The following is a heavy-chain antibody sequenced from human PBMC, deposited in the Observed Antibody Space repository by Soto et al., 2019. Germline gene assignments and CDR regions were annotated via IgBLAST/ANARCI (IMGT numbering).Heavy chain of an antibody. D-gene: IGHD6-13*01. V-gene: IGHV4-59*01. CDR2: IYNTGST. Sequence: SETLSLTCTVSGGSIINYYWSWIRQPPGKGLEWIGYIYNTGSTNYNPSLQSRVTISVDTSKNQFSLKVNSVTAADTAVYYCARGSSWLDYWGQGTLVTVS. CDR3: ARGSSWLDY. J-gene: IGHJ4*02. CDR1: GGSIINYY.